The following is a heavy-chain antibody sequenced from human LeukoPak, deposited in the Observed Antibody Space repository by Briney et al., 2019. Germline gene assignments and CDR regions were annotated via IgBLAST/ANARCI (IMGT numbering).Heavy chain of an antibody. V-gene: IGHV1-46*03. D-gene: IGHD3-3*01. J-gene: IGHJ6*03. CDR1: GYTFTSYY. Sequence: ASVKVSCKASGYTFTSYYMHWVRQAPGQGLEWMGIINPSGGSTSYAQKFQGRVTMTRDTSTSTVYMELSSLRSEDTAVYYCARGLRFLEWLSGSFYYYYTDVWGKGTTVTVSS. CDR3: ARGLRFLEWLSGSFYYYYTDV. CDR2: INPSGGST.